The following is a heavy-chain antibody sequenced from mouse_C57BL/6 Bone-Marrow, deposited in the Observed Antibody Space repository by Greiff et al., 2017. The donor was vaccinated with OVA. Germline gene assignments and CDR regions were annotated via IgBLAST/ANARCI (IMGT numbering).Heavy chain of an antibody. J-gene: IGHJ1*03. D-gene: IGHD2-4*01. CDR2: IHPNSGST. Sequence: VQLQQPGAELVKPGASVKLSCKASGYTFTSYWMHWVKQRPGQGLEWIGMIHPNSGSTNYNEKFKSKATLTVDKSSSTAYMQLSILTSEDSAVYDGARSRDYGGNWYFDVWGTGTTVTVSS. V-gene: IGHV1-64*01. CDR1: GYTFTSYW. CDR3: ARSRDYGGNWYFDV.